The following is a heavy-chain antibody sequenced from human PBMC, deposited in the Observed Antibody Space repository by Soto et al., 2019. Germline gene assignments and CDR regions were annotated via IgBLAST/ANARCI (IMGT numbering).Heavy chain of an antibody. CDR1: GGSISTGGYY. V-gene: IGHV4-31*03. Sequence: QVQLQESGPGLVKSSQTLSLTCTVSGGSISTGGYYWSWIRQHPGKGLEWIGYIYYSGSTYYNPSLKRRVTISVDTSKNQVSLKLSSMTAADTAVYYCAMSIVVSAAVDTFDIWGQGTMVTVS. D-gene: IGHD2-21*01. J-gene: IGHJ3*02. CDR2: IYYSGST. CDR3: AMSIVVSAAVDTFDI.